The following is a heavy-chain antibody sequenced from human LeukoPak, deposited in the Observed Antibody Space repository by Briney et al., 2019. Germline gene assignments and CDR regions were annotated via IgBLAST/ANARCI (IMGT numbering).Heavy chain of an antibody. Sequence: GGSLRLSCAASGFTVSSNYMSWVRQAPGKGLEWVSVIYSGGTTYYADSVKGRFTISRDNSKNTLYLQMNRLRAEDTAVYYCARDLDGGGGDAFDIWGQGTMVTVSS. CDR2: IYSGGTT. J-gene: IGHJ3*02. D-gene: IGHD4-23*01. CDR1: GFTVSSNY. CDR3: ARDLDGGGGDAFDI. V-gene: IGHV3-66*01.